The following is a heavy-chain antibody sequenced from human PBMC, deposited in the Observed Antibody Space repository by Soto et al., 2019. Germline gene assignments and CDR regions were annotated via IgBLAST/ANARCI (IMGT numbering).Heavy chain of an antibody. J-gene: IGHJ4*02. CDR3: TRDRGGSGWPELDC. Sequence: GGSLRLSCTASGFTFRSYIMNWVRQAPGKGLEWISTITADGGGTFYADSVKGQFTITRDNSKDTLYLQMDNLRAEDTALYYCTRDRGGSGWPELDCWGQGTQVTVSS. D-gene: IGHD6-19*01. CDR1: GFTFRSYI. CDR2: ITADGGGT. V-gene: IGHV3-23*01.